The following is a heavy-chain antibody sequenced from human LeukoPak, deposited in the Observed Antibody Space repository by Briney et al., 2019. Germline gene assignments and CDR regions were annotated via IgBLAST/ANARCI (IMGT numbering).Heavy chain of an antibody. V-gene: IGHV1-69*01. CDR1: GGTFSSYA. D-gene: IGHD4-17*01. Sequence: SVKVSCKASGGTFSSYAISWVRQAPGQGLEWMGGIIPIFGTANYAQKFQGRVTITADESTSTAYMELSSLRSEDTAVYYCARDNLRNDYGDYENSSFDYWGQGTLVTVSS. CDR2: IIPIFGTA. J-gene: IGHJ4*02. CDR3: ARDNLRNDYGDYENSSFDY.